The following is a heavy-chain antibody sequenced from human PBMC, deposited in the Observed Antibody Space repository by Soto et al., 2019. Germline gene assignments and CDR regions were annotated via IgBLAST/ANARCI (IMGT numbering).Heavy chain of an antibody. D-gene: IGHD2-2*01. CDR1: GFTVNTFD. CDR3: ARDIKKDTSPSDY. Sequence: PGRSLSLSCATYGFTVNTFDMSWVRQAPGKGLEWVSAITGGSRTTYYADSVRGRFIISRDNSKNTLFLQMNSLRLEDTAIYYCARDIKKDTSPSDYWGQGTRVTVSS. V-gene: IGHV3-23*01. J-gene: IGHJ4*02. CDR2: ITGGSRTT.